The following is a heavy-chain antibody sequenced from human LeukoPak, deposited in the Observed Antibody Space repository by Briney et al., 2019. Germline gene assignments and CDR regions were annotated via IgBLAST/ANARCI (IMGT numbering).Heavy chain of an antibody. CDR3: ATGRDSRWFTD. Sequence: GGSLRLSCTASTTYWIHWVRQAPGKGLEWVANIRQDGGEKFYLDSVKGRFTISRDNAKSSLYLQMDSLRVDDTAVYYCATGRDSRWFTDWGQGTLVTVSS. CDR2: IRQDGGEK. CDR1: TTYW. V-gene: IGHV3-7*01. J-gene: IGHJ4*02. D-gene: IGHD2-15*01.